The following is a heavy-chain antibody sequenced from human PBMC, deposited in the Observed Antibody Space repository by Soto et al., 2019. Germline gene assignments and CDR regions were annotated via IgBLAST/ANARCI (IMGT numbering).Heavy chain of an antibody. CDR1: GGSFSGYY. J-gene: IGHJ4*02. CDR3: ASFGPQIDY. V-gene: IGHV4-34*01. Sequence: SETLSLTCAAYGGSFSGYYWSWIRQPPGKGLEWIGEINHSGSTNYNPSLKSRVTISVDTSKNQFSLKLSSVTAADTAVYYCASFGPQIDYWGQGTLVTVSS. D-gene: IGHD3-10*01. CDR2: INHSGST.